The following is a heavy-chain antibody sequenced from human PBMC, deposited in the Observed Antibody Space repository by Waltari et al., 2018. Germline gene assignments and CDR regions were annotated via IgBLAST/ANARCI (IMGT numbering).Heavy chain of an antibody. V-gene: IGHV4-34*01. CDR3: ARDSSSWYGNWFDP. CDR1: GGSFRGYY. D-gene: IGHD6-13*01. J-gene: IGHJ5*02. Sequence: QVQLQQWGAGRLKPSETLSLTCAVYGGSFRGYYWSWIRQPPGKGLEWIGEINHSGSTNYNPSLKSRVTISVDTSKNQFSLKLSSVTAADTAVYYCARDSSSWYGNWFDPWGQGTLVTVSS. CDR2: INHSGST.